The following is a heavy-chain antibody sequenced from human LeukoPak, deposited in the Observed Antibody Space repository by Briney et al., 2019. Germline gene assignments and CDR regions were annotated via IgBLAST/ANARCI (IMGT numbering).Heavy chain of an antibody. D-gene: IGHD4-17*01. J-gene: IGHJ4*02. CDR1: GYTFTGYY. V-gene: IGHV1-2*02. CDR3: ARVATDYEYYFDY. CDR2: INPNSGGT. Sequence: ASVKVSCKASGYTFTGYYMHWVRQAPGQGLEWMGWINPNSGGTNYAQKFQGRVTMAVDRSNNQFSLKLSSVTAADTAVYYCARVATDYEYYFDYWGQGTLVTVSS.